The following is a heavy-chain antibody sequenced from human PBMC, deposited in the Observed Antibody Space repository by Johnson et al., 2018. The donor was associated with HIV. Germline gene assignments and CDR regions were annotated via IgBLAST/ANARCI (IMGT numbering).Heavy chain of an antibody. D-gene: IGHD3-3*01. CDR3: ARGMYYNFWSGYGIRWDAFDI. CDR2: ISGSGGST. J-gene: IGHJ3*02. V-gene: IGHV3-11*04. CDR1: GFTFSDYY. Sequence: QVQLVESGGGLVKPGGSLRLSCAASGFTFSDYYMSWIRQAPGKGLEWVSAISGSGGSTYYADSVKGRFTISREDAKNSLYLQMNSLSAGDTAVYYCARGMYYNFWSGYGIRWDAFDIWGQGTMVTVSS.